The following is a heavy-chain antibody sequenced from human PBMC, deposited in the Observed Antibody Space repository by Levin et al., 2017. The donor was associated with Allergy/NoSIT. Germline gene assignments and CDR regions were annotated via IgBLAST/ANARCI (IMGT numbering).Heavy chain of an antibody. V-gene: IGHV5-51*01. D-gene: IGHD2-2*01. CDR2: IYPVDSDT. CDR3: ARWASGIYCSSTSCSLGGFDA. J-gene: IGHJ5*02. CDR1: GYSFTTSW. Sequence: KVSCKGSGYSFTTSWIGWVRQMPGKGLEWMGIIYPVDSDTRYSPSFQGQVTISADKAISTAYLQWSSLKASDTAMYYCARWASGIYCSSTSCSLGGFDAWGQGTLVTVSS.